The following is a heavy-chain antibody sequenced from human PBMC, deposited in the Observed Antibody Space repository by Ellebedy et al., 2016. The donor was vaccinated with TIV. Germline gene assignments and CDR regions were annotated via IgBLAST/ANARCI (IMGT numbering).Heavy chain of an antibody. J-gene: IGHJ5*02. D-gene: IGHD2-15*01. CDR1: GGSISSSSYY. CDR2: IYYSGST. V-gene: IGHV4-39*01. CDR3: AGRAGYCSGGSCSWFDP. Sequence: MPSETLSLTCTVSGGSISSSSYYWGWIRQPPRKGLEWIGSIYYSGSTYYNPSLKSRVTISVDTSKNQFSLKLSSVTAADTAVYYCAGRAGYCSGGSCSWFDPWGQGTLVTVSS.